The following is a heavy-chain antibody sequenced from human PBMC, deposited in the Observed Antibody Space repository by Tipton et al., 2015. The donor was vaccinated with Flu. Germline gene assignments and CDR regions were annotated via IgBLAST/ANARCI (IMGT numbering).Heavy chain of an antibody. V-gene: IGHV4-34*01. CDR1: GGSFSGYY. J-gene: IGHJ6*04. CDR2: INHSGST. CDR3: AGVVLITMVRGVIIRDV. Sequence: TLSLTCAVYGGSFSGYYWSWIRQPPGKGLEWIGEINHSGSTNYNPSLKSRVTISVDTSKNQFSLKLSSVTAADTAVYYCAGVVLITMVRGVIIRDVWGKGTTVTVSS. D-gene: IGHD3-10*01.